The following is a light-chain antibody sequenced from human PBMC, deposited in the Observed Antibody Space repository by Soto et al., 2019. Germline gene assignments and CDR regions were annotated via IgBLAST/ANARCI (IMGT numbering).Light chain of an antibody. Sequence: EIVLTQSPATLSLSPGERATLSCSASQSVSSYLAWYQQKPGQAPRLLIYGASTRATGIPARFSGSGSGTKFTLTISSLQSEDFAIYYCQQYNNWPPYTFGQGTKVDIK. CDR3: QQYNNWPPYT. CDR2: GAS. J-gene: IGKJ2*01. CDR1: QSVSSY. V-gene: IGKV3-15*01.